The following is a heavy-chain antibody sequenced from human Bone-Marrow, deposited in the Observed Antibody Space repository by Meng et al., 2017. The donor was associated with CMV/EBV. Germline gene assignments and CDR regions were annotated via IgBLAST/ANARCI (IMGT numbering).Heavy chain of an antibody. CDR2: IYYSGST. V-gene: IGHV4-59*01. D-gene: IGHD3-10*01. CDR3: ARVPGSGSYPRRYYYYYGMDV. CDR1: GGSISSYY. J-gene: IGHJ6*02. Sequence: GSLRLSCTVSGGSISSYYWSWIRQPPGKGLEWIGYIYYSGSTNYNPSLKSRVTISVDTSKNQFSLKLSSVTAADTAVYYCARVPGSGSYPRRYYYYYGMDVWGQGTTVTVSS.